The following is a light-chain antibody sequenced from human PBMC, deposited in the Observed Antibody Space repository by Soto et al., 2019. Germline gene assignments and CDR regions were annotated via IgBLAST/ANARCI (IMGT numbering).Light chain of an antibody. J-gene: IGLJ3*02. Sequence: QSVLTQPPSVSGAPGQRVTISCTGYNSNIGAGYDVHWYQQLPGTAPKLLIYGNSNRPSGVPDRFSASKSGTSASLAITGVRAEDEADYYCQSYDSSLSGWVFGGGTKLTVL. CDR1: NSNIGAGYD. CDR3: QSYDSSLSGWV. V-gene: IGLV1-40*01. CDR2: GNS.